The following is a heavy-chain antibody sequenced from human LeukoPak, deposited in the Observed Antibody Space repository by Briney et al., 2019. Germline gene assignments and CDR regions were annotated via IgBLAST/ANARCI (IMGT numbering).Heavy chain of an antibody. CDR1: GFTFSSYS. D-gene: IGHD6-6*01. Sequence: GGSLRLSCAASGFTFSSYSMNWVRQAPGKGLEWVSSITSDNYMYYADSVKGRFTISRGNAKNSLYLQMDSLRAEDTAVYYCARELSTGIVLDYWGQGTLVTVSP. J-gene: IGHJ4*02. V-gene: IGHV3-21*01. CDR2: ITSDNYM. CDR3: ARELSTGIVLDY.